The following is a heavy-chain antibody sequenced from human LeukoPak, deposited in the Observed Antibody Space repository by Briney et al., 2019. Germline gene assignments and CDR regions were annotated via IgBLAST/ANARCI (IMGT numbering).Heavy chain of an antibody. V-gene: IGHV3-74*03. Sequence: GGCLRLSCAASGFTFSSYWMHWVRQAPGKGLVWVSRISSDGSSTTYADSVKGRFTISRDNAKNTLYLQMNSLRAEDTAVYYCARVGLYCSGGSCYDCWGQGTLVTVSS. J-gene: IGHJ4*02. CDR2: ISSDGSST. CDR1: GFTFSSYW. D-gene: IGHD2-15*01. CDR3: ARVGLYCSGGSCYDC.